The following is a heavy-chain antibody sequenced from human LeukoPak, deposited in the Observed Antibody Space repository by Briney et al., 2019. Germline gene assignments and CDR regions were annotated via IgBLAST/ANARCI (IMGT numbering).Heavy chain of an antibody. V-gene: IGHV3-74*01. Sequence: GGSLRLSCAASGFTFSSYAMSWVRQAPGKGLVWVSRINSDGSRTTYADSVKGRFTISRDNATNTLHLQMNSLRAEDTAVYYCARDVQAGPGYWGQGTLVTVSS. J-gene: IGHJ4*02. CDR2: INSDGSRT. CDR3: ARDVQAGPGY. CDR1: GFTFSSYA. D-gene: IGHD6-19*01.